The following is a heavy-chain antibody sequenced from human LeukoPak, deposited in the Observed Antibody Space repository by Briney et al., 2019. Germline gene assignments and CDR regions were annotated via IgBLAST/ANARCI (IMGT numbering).Heavy chain of an antibody. CDR3: ARVLRFVERYDAFDI. D-gene: IGHD3-3*01. CDR2: IYFSGST. J-gene: IGHJ3*02. Sequence: SETLSLTCTLSGGSISSYYWGWIRQPPGKGLEWIGYIYFSGSTNFNPSLKSRATISVDTTKHQSSLKLSSVTAADSAVYDCARVLRFVERYDAFDIWGQGTMVAVSS. CDR1: GGSISSYY. V-gene: IGHV4-59*01.